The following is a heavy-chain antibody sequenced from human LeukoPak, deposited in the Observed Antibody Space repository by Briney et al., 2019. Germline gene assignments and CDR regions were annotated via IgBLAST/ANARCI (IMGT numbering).Heavy chain of an antibody. CDR1: GFTFSSYA. V-gene: IGHV3-23*01. CDR2: ISGSGGST. Sequence: PGGSLRLSCAASGFTFSSYAMSWVRQAPGKGLEWVSAISGSGGSTYYADSVKGRFTISRDNSKNTLYLQMNSLRAEDTAVYYCAKDSSVRVLKTYYFDYWGQGTLVTVPS. CDR3: AKDSSVRVLKTYYFDY. D-gene: IGHD2/OR15-2a*01. J-gene: IGHJ4*02.